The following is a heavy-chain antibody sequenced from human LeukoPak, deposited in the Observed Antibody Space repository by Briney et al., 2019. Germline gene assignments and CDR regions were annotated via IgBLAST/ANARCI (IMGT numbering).Heavy chain of an antibody. V-gene: IGHV3-21*01. CDR2: ISSSSSYI. Sequence: GGSLRLSCAASGFSFSSYGMSWVRQAPGKGLEWVSFISSSSSYIYYADSVKGRFTISRDNAKNSLYLQMNSLRAEDTAVYYCARWLGAIAWPYYFDYWGQGTLVTVSS. CDR1: GFSFSSYG. J-gene: IGHJ4*02. CDR3: ARWLGAIAWPYYFDY. D-gene: IGHD3-16*02.